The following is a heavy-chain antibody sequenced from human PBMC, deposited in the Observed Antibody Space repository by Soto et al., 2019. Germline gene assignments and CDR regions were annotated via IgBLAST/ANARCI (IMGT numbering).Heavy chain of an antibody. V-gene: IGHV4-59*01. CDR2: IYYSGST. CDR1: GGSISSYY. CDR3: ARELDYYGMDV. J-gene: IGHJ6*02. Sequence: SETLSLTCTVSGGSISSYYWSWIRQPPGKGLEWIGYIYYSGSTNYNPSLKSRVTISVDTSKNQFSLKLSSVTAADTAVYYCARELDYYGMDVWGQGTPVTVSS.